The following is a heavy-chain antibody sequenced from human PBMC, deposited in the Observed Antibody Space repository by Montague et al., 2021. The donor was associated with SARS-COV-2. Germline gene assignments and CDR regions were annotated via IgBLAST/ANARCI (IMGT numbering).Heavy chain of an antibody. CDR2: IYYRSKWYS. D-gene: IGHD6-19*01. V-gene: IGHV6-1*01. Sequence: CAISGDSVSSNSLAWRWIRQSPSTALEWVGRIYYRSKWYSDYAPSVRGRLTVNPDASKNEFPLELNYVTPEDTAVYYCVRYSGWFYFDFWGQGTLVTVSS. J-gene: IGHJ4*02. CDR3: VRYSGWFYFDF. CDR1: GDSVSSNSLA.